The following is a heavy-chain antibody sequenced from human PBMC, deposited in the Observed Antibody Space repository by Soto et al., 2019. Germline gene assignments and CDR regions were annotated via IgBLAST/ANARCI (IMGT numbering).Heavy chain of an antibody. Sequence: EVHLLESGGGLVRPGGSLRLSCAASGLTFDNFAMSWVRQAPGKGLEWVSTIRGGARTTDYADSVKGRFTISRDNSKNSVFLQTDRLRVEDTAVYYCAQVVVGSTAVLACGPNYPPAKYFQHWGQGTLVTVSS. J-gene: IGHJ1*01. CDR3: AQVVVGSTAVLACGPNYPPAKYFQH. D-gene: IGHD4-17*01. V-gene: IGHV3-23*01. CDR2: IRGGARTT. CDR1: GLTFDNFA.